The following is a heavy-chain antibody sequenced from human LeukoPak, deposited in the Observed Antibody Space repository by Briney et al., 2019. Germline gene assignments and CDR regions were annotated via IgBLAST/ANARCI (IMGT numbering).Heavy chain of an antibody. D-gene: IGHD4-11*01. Sequence: ASVKVSCKASGYTLTGYYIHWVRQAPGQGLEWMGWINPNSGVTNYAQKFQGRVTLTRDTPISTAYMEVSRLRSDDTAVYYCARAHMTTVTLGDYWGQGTLVTVSP. V-gene: IGHV1-2*02. CDR2: INPNSGVT. CDR3: ARAHMTTVTLGDY. J-gene: IGHJ4*02. CDR1: GYTLTGYY.